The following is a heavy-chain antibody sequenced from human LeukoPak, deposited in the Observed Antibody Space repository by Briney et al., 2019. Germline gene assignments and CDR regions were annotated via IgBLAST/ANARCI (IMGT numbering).Heavy chain of an antibody. V-gene: IGHV3-23*01. CDR2: ISGSGSST. CDR1: GLTFSSYA. J-gene: IGHJ4*02. CDR3: AKRDGYNSNPLKD. D-gene: IGHD5-24*01. Sequence: GGSLRLSCAASGLTFSSYAMSWVRQAPGKGLEWVAAISGSGSSTYYADSVKGRFTISRDNSKNTLYLQMNSLRAEDTALYYCAKRDGYNSNPLKDWGQGTLVTVSS.